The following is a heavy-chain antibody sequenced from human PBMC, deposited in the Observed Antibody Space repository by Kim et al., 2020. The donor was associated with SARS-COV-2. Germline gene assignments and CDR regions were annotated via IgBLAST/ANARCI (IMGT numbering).Heavy chain of an antibody. CDR1: GFTFSTYG. V-gene: IGHV3-33*05. CDR3: ASRPVAGYNWFDP. D-gene: IGHD6-19*01. J-gene: IGHJ5*02. Sequence: GGSLRLSCAASGFTFSTYGMHWVRQSPGKGLEWVAVISNDGGSYLYRDSVKGRFTISRDNSKNTLYLQMNSLGVEDTAVYYCASRPVAGYNWFDPWGQGTLVTVSS. CDR2: ISNDGGSY.